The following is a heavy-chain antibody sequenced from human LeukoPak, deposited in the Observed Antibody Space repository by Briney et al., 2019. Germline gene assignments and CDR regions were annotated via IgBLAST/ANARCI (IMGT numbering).Heavy chain of an antibody. Sequence: GGSLRLSCAASGFTFSSYEMNWVRQAPGKGLEWVSYISGSGDVIHYADSVKGRFIISRDNAENSLFLQMNSLRAEDTAVYYCARPLGYSRSGNYYAYWGQGTLVTVSS. CDR1: GFTFSSYE. D-gene: IGHD3-10*01. CDR2: ISGSGDVI. J-gene: IGHJ4*02. CDR3: ARPLGYSRSGNYYAY. V-gene: IGHV3-48*03.